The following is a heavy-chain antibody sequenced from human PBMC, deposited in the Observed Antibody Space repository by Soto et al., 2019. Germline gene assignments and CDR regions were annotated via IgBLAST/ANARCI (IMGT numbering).Heavy chain of an antibody. D-gene: IGHD3-22*01. V-gene: IGHV5-10-1*01. CDR1: GYSFTNYW. Sequence: GESLKISCQGSGYSFTNYWINWVRRMPGKGLEWMGRIDPSDSYTNYSPSFQGHVTLSADKSISTAYLQWSSLKASDTAMYYCVRLYHYDSSGYSFDYWGQGTLVTVSS. CDR2: IDPSDSYT. J-gene: IGHJ4*02. CDR3: VRLYHYDSSGYSFDY.